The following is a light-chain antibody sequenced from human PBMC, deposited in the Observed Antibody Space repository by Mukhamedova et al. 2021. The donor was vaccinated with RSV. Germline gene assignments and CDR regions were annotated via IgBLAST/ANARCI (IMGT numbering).Light chain of an antibody. CDR1: QSISRY. CDR3: QQSYSTPRT. Sequence: TWGARQSISRYLNGYQQKPGKAPKLLIYAAFSLQSGAPSRFSGSGSGTDCTLTFTSLQPEDFATNYCQQSYSTPRTFCQGTKLEIK. CDR2: AAF. J-gene: IGKJ2*02. V-gene: IGKV1-39*01.